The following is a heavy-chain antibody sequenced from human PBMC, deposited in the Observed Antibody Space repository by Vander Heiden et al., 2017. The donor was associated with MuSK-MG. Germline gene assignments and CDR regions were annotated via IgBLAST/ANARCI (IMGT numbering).Heavy chain of an antibody. CDR3: AGGGGDGWSSPWFDP. Sequence: QVQLQQWGAGLLKPSETLSLTCGVSGGSFSGYYWSWLRQSPGKGLEWIGEENYGASTTNNPSLKSRVTISVDTSRNQFSLKLTSVTAADTAVYVGAGGGGDGWSSPWFDPWGQGTRGTVSS. CDR1: GGSFSGYY. CDR2: ENYGAST. J-gene: IGHJ5*02. V-gene: IGHV4-34*01. D-gene: IGHD6-19*01.